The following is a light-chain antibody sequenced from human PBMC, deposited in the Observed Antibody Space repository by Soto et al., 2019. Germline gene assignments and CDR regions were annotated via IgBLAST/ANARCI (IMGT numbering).Light chain of an antibody. CDR2: EVS. CDR3: SSYTSSSPYV. J-gene: IGLJ1*01. Sequence: QSALTQPPSASGSPGQSLTISCTGTSSDIGAYNYVSWYQQHPGKVPKLMIYEVSNRPSGVSNRFSGSKSGNTASLTISGLQAEDEADYYCSSYTSSSPYVFGTGTKVTVL. CDR1: SSDIGAYNY. V-gene: IGLV2-14*01.